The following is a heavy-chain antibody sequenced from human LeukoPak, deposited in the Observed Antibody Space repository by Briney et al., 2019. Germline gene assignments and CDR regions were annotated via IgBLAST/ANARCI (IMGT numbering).Heavy chain of an antibody. V-gene: IGHV3-48*03. J-gene: IGHJ4*02. CDR3: AREDRILLWFGEPIYYFDY. CDR1: GFTFSSYE. CDR2: ISSSGSTI. Sequence: GGSLRLSCAASGFTFSSYEMNWVRQAPGKGLEWVSYISSSGSTIYYADSVKGRFTISRDNAKNSLYLQMNSLRAEDTAVYYCAREDRILLWFGEPIYYFDYWGQGTLVTVSS. D-gene: IGHD3-10*01.